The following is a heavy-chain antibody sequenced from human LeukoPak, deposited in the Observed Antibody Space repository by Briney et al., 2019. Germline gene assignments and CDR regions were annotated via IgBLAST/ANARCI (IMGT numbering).Heavy chain of an antibody. CDR3: ARAVGGTALSGGVRFDP. CDR2: NIPIFATP. J-gene: IGHJ5*02. V-gene: IGHV1-69*01. Sequence: SVKVSCKASGRAFSAYDISWLRQAPGQGLEWMGGNIPIFATPVYTQRFQGRLSITADESTNTAYMELSSLTSEDAAVFYCARAVGGTALSGGVRFDPWGQGTLVTVSS. CDR1: GRAFSAYD. D-gene: IGHD6-19*01.